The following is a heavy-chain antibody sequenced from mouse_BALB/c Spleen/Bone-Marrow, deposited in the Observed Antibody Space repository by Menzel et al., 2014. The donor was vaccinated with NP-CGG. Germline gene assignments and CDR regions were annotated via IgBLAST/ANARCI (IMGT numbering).Heavy chain of an antibody. CDR3: ARHRADYYAMDY. D-gene: IGHD3-3*01. CDR1: GFTFNSYG. J-gene: IGHJ4*01. CDR2: ISGGGSYT. V-gene: IGHV5-6*03. Sequence: DVMLVESGGGLVKSGGSLKLSCAASGFTFNSYGMSWVCQTPEKRLEWVATISGGGSYTFYPDSVKGRFTISRDNAKNTRYLLMSSLKSEDTAMYYCARHRADYYAMDYWGQGTSVTVSS.